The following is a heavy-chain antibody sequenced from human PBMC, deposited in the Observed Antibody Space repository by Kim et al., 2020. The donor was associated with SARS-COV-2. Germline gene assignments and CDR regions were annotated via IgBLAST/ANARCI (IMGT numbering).Heavy chain of an antibody. CDR3: GRDLHNSWCIDH. Sequence: ASVKVSCKASGYAFITSHIHWVRQVPGQGLEWMGMFTPSGGNTAFAQRFQGRVTMAGDTSTSTAYMELSSQRSEDTAVYYCGRDLHNSWCIDHWGQGTLVTVSS. D-gene: IGHD1-1*01. V-gene: IGHV1-46*01. J-gene: IGHJ4*02. CDR1: GYAFITSH. CDR2: FTPSGGNT.